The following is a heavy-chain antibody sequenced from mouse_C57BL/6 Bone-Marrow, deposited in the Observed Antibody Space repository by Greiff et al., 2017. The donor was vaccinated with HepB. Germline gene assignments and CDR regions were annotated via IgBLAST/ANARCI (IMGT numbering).Heavy chain of an antibody. J-gene: IGHJ2*01. CDR1: GYTFTSYW. Sequence: QVQLKQPGAELVKPGASVKMSCKASGYTFTSYWITWVKQRPGQGLEWIGDIYPGSGSTNYNEKFKSKATLTVDTSSSTAYMQLSSLTSEDSAVYYCARGVYYDYGGSTNYFDYWGQGTTLTVSS. CDR3: ARGVYYDYGGSTNYFDY. CDR2: IYPGSGST. D-gene: IGHD2-4*01. V-gene: IGHV1-55*01.